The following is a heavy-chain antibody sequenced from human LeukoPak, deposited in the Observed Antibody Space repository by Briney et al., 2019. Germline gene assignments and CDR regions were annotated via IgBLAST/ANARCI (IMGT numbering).Heavy chain of an antibody. Sequence: PGGSLRLSCAPSGFIFSDYWFHWVRQTPGQGLVWVAAINRDGTGTSHADSVRGRFTVSRDNAKNTLYLQLNSLRADDTAVYYCARDHCSSTSCYPNWFDPWGQGTLVTVSS. V-gene: IGHV3-74*01. D-gene: IGHD2-2*01. CDR2: INRDGTGT. CDR1: GFIFSDYW. J-gene: IGHJ5*02. CDR3: ARDHCSSTSCYPNWFDP.